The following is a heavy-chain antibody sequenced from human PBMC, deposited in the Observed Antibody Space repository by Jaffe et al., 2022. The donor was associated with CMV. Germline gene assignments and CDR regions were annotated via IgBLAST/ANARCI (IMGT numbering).Heavy chain of an antibody. Sequence: QVQLVESGGGLVKPGGSLRLSCAASGFTFSDYYMSWIRQAPGKGLEWVSYISSSGSTIYYADSVKGRFTISRDNAKNSLYLQMNSLRAEDTAVYYCARELTLYDYVWGSYRTGGVLDYWGQGTLVTVSS. V-gene: IGHV3-11*01. CDR1: GFTFSDYY. CDR2: ISSSGSTI. J-gene: IGHJ4*02. D-gene: IGHD3-16*02. CDR3: ARELTLYDYVWGSYRTGGVLDY.